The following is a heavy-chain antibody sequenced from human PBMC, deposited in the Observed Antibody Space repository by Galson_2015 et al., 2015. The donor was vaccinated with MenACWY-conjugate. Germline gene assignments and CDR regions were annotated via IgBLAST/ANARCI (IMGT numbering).Heavy chain of an antibody. CDR1: GFTFSNSW. CDR3: ARAKEQWLSKTFDL. CDR2: IKQDGSGK. V-gene: IGHV3-7*01. D-gene: IGHD6-19*01. J-gene: IGHJ3*01. Sequence: SLSLSGATSGFTFSNSWMGWVRQAPGKGLEWVANIKQDGSGKYYVDSVKGRFIISRDNAKNSLFLQMDSLRAEDTALYYCARAKEQWLSKTFDLWGQGTMVTVSS.